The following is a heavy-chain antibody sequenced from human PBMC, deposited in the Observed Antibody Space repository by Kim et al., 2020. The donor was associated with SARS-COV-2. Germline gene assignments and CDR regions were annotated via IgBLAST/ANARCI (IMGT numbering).Heavy chain of an antibody. CDR2: INTNTGNP. Sequence: ASVKVSCKAXGYTFTSYAMNWVRQAPGQGLEWMGWINTNTGNPTYAQGFTGRFVFSLDTSVSTAYLQISSLKAEDTAVYYCARQDYDYVWGRKNWFDPWGQGTLVTVSS. D-gene: IGHD3-16*01. CDR3: ARQDYDYVWGRKNWFDP. CDR1: GYTFTSYA. J-gene: IGHJ5*02. V-gene: IGHV7-4-1*02.